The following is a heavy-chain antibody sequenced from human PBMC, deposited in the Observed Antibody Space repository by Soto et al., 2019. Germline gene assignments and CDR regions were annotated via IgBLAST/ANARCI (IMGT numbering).Heavy chain of an antibody. J-gene: IGHJ4*02. CDR3: ARGMVRGINYYFDF. D-gene: IGHD3-10*01. CDR2: INPYNDNT. Sequence: ASVKVSCTTSGYTFISNVIGWVRQAPGQGLEWMGWINPYNDNTNYGQNLQGRLTMTTDTSTSTAYMELRSLRSDDTAVYYCARGMVRGINYYFDFWGQGTLVTVSS. CDR1: GYTFISNV. V-gene: IGHV1-18*01.